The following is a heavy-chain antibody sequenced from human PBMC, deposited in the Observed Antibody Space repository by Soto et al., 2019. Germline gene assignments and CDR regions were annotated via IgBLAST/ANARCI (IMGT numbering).Heavy chain of an antibody. D-gene: IGHD4-4*01. J-gene: IGHJ4*02. CDR3: AKDPTLYSNYMYYFDY. Sequence: GRSLRLPCAASGFTFSNYAMSWVRQAPGKGLEWVSAISGSGGSTYYADSVKGRFTISRDNSKNTLYLQMNSLRAEDTAVYYCAKDPTLYSNYMYYFDYWGQGTLVTVSS. CDR1: GFTFSNYA. CDR2: ISGSGGST. V-gene: IGHV3-23*01.